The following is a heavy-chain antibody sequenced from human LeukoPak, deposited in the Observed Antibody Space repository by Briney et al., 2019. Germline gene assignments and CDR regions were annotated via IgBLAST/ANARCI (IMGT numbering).Heavy chain of an antibody. D-gene: IGHD6-19*01. CDR1: GGTFSSYA. CDR2: IIPIFGTA. V-gene: IGHV1-69*01. J-gene: IGHJ5*02. CDR3: AREDSSGWYWFDP. Sequence: FSVKVSCKASGGTFSSYAISWVRQAPGQGLEWMGGIIPIFGTANYAQKFQGRVTITADESTSTAYMELSSLRSEDTAVYYCAREDSSGWYWFDPWGQGTLVTVSS.